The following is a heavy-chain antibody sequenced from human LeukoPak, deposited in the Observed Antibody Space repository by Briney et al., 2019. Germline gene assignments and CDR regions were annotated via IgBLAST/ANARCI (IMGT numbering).Heavy chain of an antibody. CDR3: ARQYYYESSGFWY. CDR1: GGSISSYY. J-gene: IGHJ4*02. Sequence: SETLSLTCIVSGGSISSYYWSWIRQPPGKGLEWIGYIYHTGSTKYNPSLKGRVTISVDTSKNQFSLKLSSVTAADTAVYYCARQYYYESSGFWYWGQGTLVTVSS. V-gene: IGHV4-59*01. D-gene: IGHD3-22*01. CDR2: IYHTGST.